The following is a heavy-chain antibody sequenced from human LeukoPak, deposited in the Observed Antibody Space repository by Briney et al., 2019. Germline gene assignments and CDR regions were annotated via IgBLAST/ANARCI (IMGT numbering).Heavy chain of an antibody. CDR2: MSSNCGDT. V-gene: IGHV1-8*01. D-gene: IGHD7-27*01. CDR1: GYTFTSYD. J-gene: IGHJ4*02. Sequence: GASVKVSCKASGYTFTSYDINWVRQATGQGPEWMGWMSSNCGDTGYAQNFQGRVTMTRDTSISTAYMELSSLRSEDTAVYYCARGPPNWGYDYWGQGTLVTVSS. CDR3: ARGPPNWGYDY.